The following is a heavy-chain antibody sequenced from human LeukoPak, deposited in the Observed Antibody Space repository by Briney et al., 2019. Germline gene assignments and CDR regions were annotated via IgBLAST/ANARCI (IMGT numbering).Heavy chain of an antibody. Sequence: GGSLRLSSVPSGFTFSGRWMHWVRQVPGKGLMAVSRITPDGSATAYADSVKCRFTISRDNAKNTLYLEMNSLTAEDTALYYCARSGYYNGYDYWGQGTLVTVSS. D-gene: IGHD1-26*01. V-gene: IGHV3-74*03. J-gene: IGHJ4*02. CDR2: ITPDGSAT. CDR3: ARSGYYNGYDY. CDR1: GFTFSGRW.